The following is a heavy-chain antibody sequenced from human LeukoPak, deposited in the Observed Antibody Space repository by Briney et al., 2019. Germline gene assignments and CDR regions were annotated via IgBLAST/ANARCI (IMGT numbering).Heavy chain of an antibody. J-gene: IGHJ4*02. V-gene: IGHV4-34*01. CDR3: ARVSGSKDY. D-gene: IGHD3-3*01. Sequence: SETLSLTCAVYGGSFSGYYWSWIRQPPGKGLEWIGEINHSGSTNYNPSLKSRVTISVDTSKNQLSLKLSSVTAADTAVYYCARVSGSKDYWGQGTLVTVSS. CDR2: INHSGST. CDR1: GGSFSGYY.